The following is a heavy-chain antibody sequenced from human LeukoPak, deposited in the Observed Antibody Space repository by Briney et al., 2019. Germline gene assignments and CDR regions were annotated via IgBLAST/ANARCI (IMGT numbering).Heavy chain of an antibody. CDR2: ISSRSGSSI. D-gene: IGHD3-22*01. CDR1: GFTFGDYY. J-gene: IGHJ4*02. Sequence: GGSLRLSCAASGFTFGDYYMTWIRQAPGKGLEWVSYISSRSGSSIYYGDSVKGRFTISGDNAKNSLYLQMSSLRAEDTAVYYCARGPYYSDTVDSGIYWALWDWGQGTLVTVSS. CDR3: ARGPYYSDTVDSGIYWALWD. V-gene: IGHV3-11*04.